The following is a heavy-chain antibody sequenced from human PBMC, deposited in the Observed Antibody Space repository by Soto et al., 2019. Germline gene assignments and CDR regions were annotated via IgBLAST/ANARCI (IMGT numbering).Heavy chain of an antibody. V-gene: IGHV1-69*01. CDR1: GGTFSSCA. J-gene: IGHJ4*02. CDR3: ARNRPKGGYYFDY. Sequence: QVQLVQSGAEVKKPGSSVKVSCKASGGTFSSCAISWVRQAPGQGLEWMGGIIPIFGTANYARKFQGRVTITADESTSTAYMELSSLRSEDTAVYYCARNRPKGGYYFDYWGPGTLVTVSS. D-gene: IGHD1-26*01. CDR2: IIPIFGTA.